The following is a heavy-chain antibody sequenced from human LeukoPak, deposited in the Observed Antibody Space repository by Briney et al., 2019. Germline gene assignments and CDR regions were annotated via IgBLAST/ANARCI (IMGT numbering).Heavy chain of an antibody. Sequence: GGSLRLSCAASGFTFSSYGMPWVRQAPGKGLEWVAVIWYDGSNKYYADSVKGRFTISRDNSKNTLYLQMNSLGAEDTAVYYCARDLYSSLSGGLDYWGQGTLVTVSS. CDR3: ARDLYSSLSGGLDY. J-gene: IGHJ4*02. D-gene: IGHD6-13*01. V-gene: IGHV3-33*01. CDR2: IWYDGSNK. CDR1: GFTFSSYG.